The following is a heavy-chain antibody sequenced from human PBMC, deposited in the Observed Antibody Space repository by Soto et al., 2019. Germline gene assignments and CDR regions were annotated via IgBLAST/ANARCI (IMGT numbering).Heavy chain of an antibody. CDR3: ARDCVERLWFGLYYYYMDV. CDR1: GFTFSSYS. J-gene: IGHJ6*03. CDR2: ISSSSSYI. Sequence: EVQLVESGGGLVKPGGSLRLSCAASGFTFSSYSMNWVRQAPGKGLEWVSSISSSSSYIYYADSVKGRFTISRDNAKNSLYLQMNSLRAEDTAVYYCARDCVERLWFGLYYYYMDVWGKGTTVTVSS. D-gene: IGHD3-10*01. V-gene: IGHV3-21*01.